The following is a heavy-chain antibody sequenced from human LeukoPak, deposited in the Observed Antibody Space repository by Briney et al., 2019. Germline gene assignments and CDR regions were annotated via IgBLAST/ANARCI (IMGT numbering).Heavy chain of an antibody. CDR3: ARLSGSYGGAFDI. CDR2: ISYDGSNK. D-gene: IGHD1-26*01. J-gene: IGHJ3*02. Sequence: GGSLRLSCAASGFTFSSYAMHWVRQAPGKGLEWVAVISYDGSNKYYADSVKGRFTISRDNSKNTLYLQMNSLRAEDTAVYYCARLSGSYGGAFDIWGQGTMVTVSS. V-gene: IGHV3-30-3*01. CDR1: GFTFSSYA.